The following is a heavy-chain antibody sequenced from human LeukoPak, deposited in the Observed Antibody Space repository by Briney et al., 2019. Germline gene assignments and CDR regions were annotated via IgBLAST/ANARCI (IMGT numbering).Heavy chain of an antibody. CDR1: GYTHTSYY. CDR3: ARAGSPSIAARPYYFDY. J-gene: IGHJ4*02. V-gene: IGHV1-46*01. CDR2: INPSGGST. Sequence: ASVKVSCKASGYTHTSYYMHLVRQAAGQGLEWMGIINPSGGSTSYAQKFQGRVTMTRDTSTSTVYMELSSLRSEDTAVYYCARAGSPSIAARPYYFDYWGQGTLVTVSS. D-gene: IGHD6-6*01.